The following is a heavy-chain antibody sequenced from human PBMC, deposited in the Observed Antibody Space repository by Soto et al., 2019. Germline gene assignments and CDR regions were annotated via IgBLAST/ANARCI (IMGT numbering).Heavy chain of an antibody. Sequence: QVQLVQSGPEVKMPGASVKVSCKTSGYSFTAYGLAWLRQAPGQRPEWLGWVGTSNTNTNYAQKFQGRVTMTTDRSTTTTYMELRSLRSDDTAVYYCARELNRDSGAYYSFAYWGQGTLFTVSS. CDR3: ARELNRDSGAYYSFAY. V-gene: IGHV1-18*01. CDR2: VGTSNTNT. D-gene: IGHD3-22*01. J-gene: IGHJ4*02. CDR1: GYSFTAYG.